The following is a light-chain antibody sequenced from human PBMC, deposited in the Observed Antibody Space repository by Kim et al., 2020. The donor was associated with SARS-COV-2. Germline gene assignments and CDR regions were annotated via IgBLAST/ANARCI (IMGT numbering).Light chain of an antibody. Sequence: NFMLTQPHSVSESPGKTVTISCTRSSGSIASNYVQWYQQRPGSAPTTVIYEDNQRPSGVPDRFSGSIDSSSNSASLTISGLKTEDEADYYCQSYDSSNPWVFSGGTKLTVL. CDR2: EDN. CDR1: SGSIASNY. J-gene: IGLJ3*02. CDR3: QSYDSSNPWV. V-gene: IGLV6-57*04.